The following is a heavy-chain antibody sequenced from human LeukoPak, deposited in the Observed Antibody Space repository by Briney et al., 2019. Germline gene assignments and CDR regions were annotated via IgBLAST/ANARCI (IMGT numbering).Heavy chain of an antibody. CDR3: AAPTVGIVGWLVLDFDY. D-gene: IGHD6-19*01. J-gene: IGHJ4*02. Sequence: QTGGSLRLSCAASGFTFSSYCTHWVRQAPGKGLEWVAFIRYDGSNNYYADSVKGRFTISRESSKNTLYLQMNSLRAEATAVYYCAAPTVGIVGWLVLDFDYWGQGTLVTVSS. V-gene: IGHV3-30*02. CDR1: GFTFSSYC. CDR2: IRYDGSNN.